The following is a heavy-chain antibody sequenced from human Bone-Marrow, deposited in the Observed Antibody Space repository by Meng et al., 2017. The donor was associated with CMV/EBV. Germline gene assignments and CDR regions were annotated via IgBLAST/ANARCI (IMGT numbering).Heavy chain of an antibody. CDR1: GGSFSGYY. D-gene: IGHD3-10*01. CDR2: INHSGST. CDR3: ARKEGGSGSYYNERNPYYYYGMDV. Sequence: SETLSLTCAVYGGSFSGYYWSWIRQPPGKGLEWIGEINHSGSTNYNPSLKSRVTISVDTSKNQFSLKLSSVTAADTAVYYCARKEGGSGSYYNERNPYYYYGMDVWGQGTTVTVSS. J-gene: IGHJ6*01. V-gene: IGHV4-34*01.